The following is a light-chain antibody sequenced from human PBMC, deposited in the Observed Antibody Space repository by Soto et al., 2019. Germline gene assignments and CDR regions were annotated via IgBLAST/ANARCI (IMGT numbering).Light chain of an antibody. CDR1: NNDIGADKF. Sequence: QSALIQPASVSGSPGQSITITCTGSNNDIGADKFVSWYQQHPGEAPKLIIFDVSNRPSRVSHRFSGSKSGNTASLTISRLPPEDESDYYCTSVTTNLAFVFGTGTKVTVL. CDR2: DVS. J-gene: IGLJ1*01. CDR3: TSVTTNLAFV. V-gene: IGLV2-14*03.